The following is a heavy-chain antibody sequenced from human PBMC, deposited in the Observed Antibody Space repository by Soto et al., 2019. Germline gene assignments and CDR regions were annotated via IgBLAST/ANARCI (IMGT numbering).Heavy chain of an antibody. D-gene: IGHD3-10*01. J-gene: IGHJ6*02. CDR2: IYYSGST. CDR3: ARRPYGSGSFGFYYGMDV. CDR1: GGSISSSSYY. Sequence: QLQLQESGPGLVKPSETLSLTCTVSGGSISSSSYYWGWIRQPPGKGLEWIGSIYYSGSTYYNPSLKSRVTISVDTSKNQFSLKLSSVTAADTAVYYCARRPYGSGSFGFYYGMDVWGQGTTVTVSS. V-gene: IGHV4-39*01.